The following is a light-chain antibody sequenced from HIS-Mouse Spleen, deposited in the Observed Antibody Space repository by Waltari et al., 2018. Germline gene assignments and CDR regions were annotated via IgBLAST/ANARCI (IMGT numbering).Light chain of an antibody. Sequence: QSALTQPASVSGSPGQSITISCTGTSSDVGGYNYVSWYQQPPGKAPKLVIYEVSNLPAGVSNRFSGSKSGNTASLTISGLQAEDEADYYCSSYTSSSTLVFGTGTKVTVL. CDR1: SSDVGGYNY. J-gene: IGLJ1*01. CDR2: EVS. CDR3: SSYTSSSTLV. V-gene: IGLV2-14*01.